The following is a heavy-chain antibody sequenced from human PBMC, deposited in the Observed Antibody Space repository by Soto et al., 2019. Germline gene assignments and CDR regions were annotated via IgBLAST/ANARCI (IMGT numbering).Heavy chain of an antibody. J-gene: IGHJ3*02. CDR2: IYYSGST. V-gene: IGHV4-59*01. Sequence: SETLSLTCTVSGGSISSYYWSWIRQPPEKGLEWIGYIYYSGSTNYNPSLKSRVTISVDASKNQFSLKLSSVTAADTAVYYCARDGYDFWSGYPKPPYAFDIWGQGTMVTVSS. CDR3: ARDGYDFWSGYPKPPYAFDI. CDR1: GGSISSYY. D-gene: IGHD3-3*01.